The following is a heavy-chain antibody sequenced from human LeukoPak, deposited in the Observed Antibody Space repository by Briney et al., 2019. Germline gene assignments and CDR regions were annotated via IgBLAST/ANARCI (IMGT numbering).Heavy chain of an antibody. Sequence: GGSLRLSCAASGFTFNNYAMTWVRQAPGKGLEWVSAISGGGITYNADSVKGRFTISRDNSKNALYLQMNSLRAEDTAVYYCAKDREVRYCSSTSCPPYYYMDVWGKGTTVTVSS. CDR1: GFTFNNYA. CDR2: ISGGGIT. V-gene: IGHV3-23*01. J-gene: IGHJ6*03. CDR3: AKDREVRYCSSTSCPPYYYMDV. D-gene: IGHD2-2*01.